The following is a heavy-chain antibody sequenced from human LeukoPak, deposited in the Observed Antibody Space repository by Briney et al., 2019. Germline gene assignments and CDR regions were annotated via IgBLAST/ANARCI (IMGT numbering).Heavy chain of an antibody. Sequence: GGSLRLSCAASGFTFSSYSMNWVRQAPGKGLEWVSSISSSSSYIYYADSVKGRFTISRDNAKNSLYLQMNSLRAEDTAVYYCARVASNLWFGDPHDAFDIWGQGTMVTVSS. D-gene: IGHD3-10*01. CDR2: ISSSSSYI. V-gene: IGHV3-21*01. CDR1: GFTFSSYS. J-gene: IGHJ3*02. CDR3: ARVASNLWFGDPHDAFDI.